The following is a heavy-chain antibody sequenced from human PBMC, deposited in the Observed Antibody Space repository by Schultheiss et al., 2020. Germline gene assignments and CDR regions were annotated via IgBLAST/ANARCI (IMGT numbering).Heavy chain of an antibody. CDR3: AKTGGYASRPFDY. CDR1: GFTFSSYS. V-gene: IGHV3-21*04. D-gene: IGHD5-12*01. CDR2: ISSSSSYI. J-gene: IGHJ4*02. Sequence: GGSLRLSCAASGFTFSSYSMNWVRQAPGKGLEWVSSISSSSSYIYYADSVKGRFTISRDNRKNSLYLQMNSLRAEDTALYYCAKTGGYASRPFDYWGQGTLVTVSS.